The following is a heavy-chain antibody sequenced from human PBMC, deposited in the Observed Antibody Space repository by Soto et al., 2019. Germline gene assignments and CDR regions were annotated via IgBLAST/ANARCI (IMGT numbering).Heavy chain of an antibody. J-gene: IGHJ4*02. CDR2: IVPVFGKA. V-gene: IGHV1-69*13. CDR3: ARDGGLYDSSGYYDVY. CDR1: GGTFSRSA. Sequence: SVKVSCKASGGTFSRSAINWVRQAPGQGLEWMGGIVPVFGKANYAQKFQGRVTITADESTSTGYMELRSRTSEDTAVYYCARDGGLYDSSGYYDVYWGQGTLVNVSA. D-gene: IGHD3-22*01.